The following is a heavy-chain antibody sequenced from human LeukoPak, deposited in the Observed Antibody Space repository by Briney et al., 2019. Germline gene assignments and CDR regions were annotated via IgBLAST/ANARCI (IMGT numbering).Heavy chain of an antibody. V-gene: IGHV4-59*01. CDR3: ARDLGDYFDY. CDR1: GGSISTYY. CDR2: IYYSGST. J-gene: IGHJ4*02. Sequence: SETLSLTCTVSGGSISTYYWSWIRQPPGKGLEWIGYIYYSGSTNYDPSLKSRVTISVDTSKNQFSLKLSSVTAADTAVYYCARDLGDYFDYWGQGTLVTVSS.